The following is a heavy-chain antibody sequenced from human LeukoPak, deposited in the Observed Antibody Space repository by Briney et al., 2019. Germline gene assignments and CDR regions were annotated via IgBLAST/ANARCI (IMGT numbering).Heavy chain of an antibody. V-gene: IGHV3-21*01. Sequence: PGGSLRLSCAASGFTFSSYTMNWVRQAPGKGLEWVSCISSSSYIYYSDSVKGRFTISRDNAKTSLCLQMTSLRAEDTPVYYCARVLLDTMIGPFGYWGQGTLVTVSS. D-gene: IGHD3-22*01. J-gene: IGHJ4*02. CDR2: ISSSSYI. CDR3: ARVLLDTMIGPFGY. CDR1: GFTFSSYT.